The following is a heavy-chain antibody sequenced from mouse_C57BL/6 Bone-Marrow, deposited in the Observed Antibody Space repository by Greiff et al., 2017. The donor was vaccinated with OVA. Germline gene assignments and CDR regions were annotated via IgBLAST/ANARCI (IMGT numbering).Heavy chain of an antibody. CDR2: INPYNGDT. CDR3: ARSGDYDYGGAWFAY. D-gene: IGHD2-4*01. CDR1: GYSFTGYF. J-gene: IGHJ3*01. V-gene: IGHV1-20*01. Sequence: VQLKESGPELVKPGDSVKISCKASGYSFTGYFMNWVMQSHGKSLEWIGRINPYNGDTFYNQKFKGKATLTVDKSSSTAHMELRSLTSEDSAVYYCARSGDYDYGGAWFAYWGQGTLVTVSA.